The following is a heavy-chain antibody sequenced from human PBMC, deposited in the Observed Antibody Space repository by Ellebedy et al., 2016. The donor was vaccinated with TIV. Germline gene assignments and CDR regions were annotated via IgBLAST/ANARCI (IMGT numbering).Heavy chain of an antibody. CDR2: IYSGGST. CDR3: AGGPSRGY. V-gene: IGHV3-53*01. J-gene: IGHJ4*02. D-gene: IGHD2-2*01. CDR1: GFTVSNNY. Sequence: PGGSLRLSCAAPGFTVSNNYMSWVRQAPGKGLEWVPLIYSGGSTNYAESVKGRFTISRDNSKNTLYLQMNSLRAEDTAVYYCAGGPSRGYWGQGTLVTVSS.